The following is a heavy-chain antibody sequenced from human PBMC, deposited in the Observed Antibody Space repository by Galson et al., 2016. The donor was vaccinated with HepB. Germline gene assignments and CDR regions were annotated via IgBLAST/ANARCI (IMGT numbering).Heavy chain of an antibody. J-gene: IGHJ4*02. Sequence: SLRLSCAASGFTVTNYYMNWVRQAPGKGLEWISVIYVGDNTNYADSVKGRFVISRDKSRNTLFLQLNGLRDEDTATYCCARGVGLTGPPFFDYWGQGALVTVSS. CDR3: ARGVGLTGPPFFDY. CDR2: IYVGDNT. V-gene: IGHV3-53*01. D-gene: IGHD1-26*01. CDR1: GFTVTNYY.